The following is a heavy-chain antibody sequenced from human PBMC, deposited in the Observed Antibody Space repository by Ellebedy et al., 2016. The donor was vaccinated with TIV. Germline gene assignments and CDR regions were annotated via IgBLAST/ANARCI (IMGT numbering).Heavy chain of an antibody. J-gene: IGHJ3*02. CDR1: GGSISSSSG. CDR3: ANVDYGDYGGAFDI. D-gene: IGHD4-17*01. V-gene: IGHV4-4*02. Sequence: MPSETLSLTCAVSGGSISSSSGWSWVRQPPGKGLEWIGEIYRSGNTNYSPSLKRRVTISLDKSKNLFSLRLSSVTAADTAMYYCANVDYGDYGGAFDIWGQGTMVTVSS. CDR2: IYRSGNT.